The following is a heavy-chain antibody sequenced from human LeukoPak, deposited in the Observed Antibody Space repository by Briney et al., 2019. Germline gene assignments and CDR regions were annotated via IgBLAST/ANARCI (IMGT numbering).Heavy chain of an antibody. Sequence: ASVKVSCKASGYTFTGYYMHWVRQAPGQGLEWMGWINPNSGGTNYAQKFQGRVTITADKSTSTAYMELSSLRAEDTAVYCCARSKHDSSGYYYYYYMDVWGKGTTVTVSS. CDR3: ARSKHDSSGYYYYYYMDV. J-gene: IGHJ6*03. V-gene: IGHV1-2*02. CDR1: GYTFTGYY. CDR2: INPNSGGT. D-gene: IGHD3-22*01.